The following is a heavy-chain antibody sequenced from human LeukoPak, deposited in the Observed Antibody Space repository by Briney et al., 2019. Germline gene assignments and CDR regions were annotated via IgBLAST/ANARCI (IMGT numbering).Heavy chain of an antibody. CDR2: ISSSSDHI. V-gene: IGHV3-21*01. D-gene: IGHD2-2*01. CDR3: ARGVVPAAFDY. J-gene: IGHJ4*02. CDR1: GSTFSSYS. Sequence: GGSLGLSCAASGSTFSSYSMNWVRQAPGKGLEWVSSISSSSDHIAYADSVKGRFTISRDNAKNALYLQVNSLRAEDTAVYYCARGVVPAAFDYWGQGTLVTVSS.